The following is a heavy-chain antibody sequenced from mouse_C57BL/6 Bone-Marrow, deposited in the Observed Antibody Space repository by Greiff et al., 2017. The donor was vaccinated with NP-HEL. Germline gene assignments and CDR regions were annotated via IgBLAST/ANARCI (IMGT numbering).Heavy chain of an antibody. CDR3: ARAITTVVEGDY. CDR1: GYTFTDYY. J-gene: IGHJ2*01. Sequence: EVQLVESGPVLVKPGASVKMSCKASGYTFTDYYMNWVKQSHGKSLEWIGVINPYNGGTSYNQKFKGKATLTVDKSSSTAYMELNSLTSEDSAVYYCARAITTVVEGDYWGQGTTLTVSS. V-gene: IGHV1-19*01. D-gene: IGHD1-1*01. CDR2: INPYNGGT.